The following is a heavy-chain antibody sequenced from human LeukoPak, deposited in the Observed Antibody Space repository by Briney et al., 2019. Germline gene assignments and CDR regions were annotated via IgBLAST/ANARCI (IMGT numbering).Heavy chain of an antibody. V-gene: IGHV3-53*01. CDR1: GFTVSSNY. CDR2: IYSGGST. J-gene: IGHJ4*02. CDR3: AKAPRITMVRGVDTTFDY. D-gene: IGHD3-10*01. Sequence: GGSLRLSCAASGFTVSSNYMSWVRQAPGKGLEWVSVIYSGGSTYYADSVKGRFTISRDSSKNTLYLQMNSLRAEDTAVYYCAKAPRITMVRGVDTTFDYWGQGTLVTVSS.